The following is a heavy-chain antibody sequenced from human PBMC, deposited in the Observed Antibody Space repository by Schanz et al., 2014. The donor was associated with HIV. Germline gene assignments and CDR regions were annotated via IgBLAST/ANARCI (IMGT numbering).Heavy chain of an antibody. CDR1: GYTFTGYY. CDR3: ARGARYGMDV. J-gene: IGHJ6*02. CDR2: INPSSGGT. Sequence: QVQLVQSGAEVSEPGASVKVSCKASGYTFTGYYMHWVRQAPGQGLEWMGWINPSSGGTNYAQKFQGRVTMTRDTSISTAYMELRSLRSDDTAVYYCARGARYGMDVWGQGTTVTVSS. V-gene: IGHV1-2*02.